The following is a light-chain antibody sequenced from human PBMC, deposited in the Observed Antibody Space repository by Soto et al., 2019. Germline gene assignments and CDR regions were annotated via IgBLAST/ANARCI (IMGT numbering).Light chain of an antibody. CDR3: CSYAGSF. CDR2: EGS. CDR1: SSDVGSYNL. V-gene: IGLV2-23*01. Sequence: QSALTQPASVSGSPGQSITISCTGTSSDVGSYNLVSWYQQHPGKAPKLMIYEGSKRPSGVSNRFSGSKSGNTASLTISGLQAEDEADYYCCSYAGSFFGGGTKLTVL. J-gene: IGLJ2*01.